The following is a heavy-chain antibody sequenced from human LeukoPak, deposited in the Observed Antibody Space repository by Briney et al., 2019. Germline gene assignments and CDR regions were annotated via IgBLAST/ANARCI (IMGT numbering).Heavy chain of an antibody. J-gene: IGHJ6*03. CDR2: IYHGGRT. CDR1: GYSISSGYY. D-gene: IGHD6-13*01. Sequence: SETLSLTCTVSGYSISSGYYWGWIRQTPGKGLEWIGYIYHGGRTDYNPSLKSRVTISVDTSKNQFSLKLSSVTAADTAVYYCARHGYSSSWYVAYSGVYYMDVWGKGTTVTISS. V-gene: IGHV4-38-2*02. CDR3: ARHGYSSSWYVAYSGVYYMDV.